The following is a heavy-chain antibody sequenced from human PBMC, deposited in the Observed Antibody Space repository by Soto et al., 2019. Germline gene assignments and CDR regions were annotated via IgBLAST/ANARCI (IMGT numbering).Heavy chain of an antibody. CDR2: IYYSGST. Sequence: SETLSLTCTVFGGSISSYYWSWIRQPPGKGLEWIGYIYYSGSTNYNPSLKSRVTISVDTSKNQFSLKLSSVTAADTAVYYCARDSPSRVTMVRGVSPRAFDIWGQGTMVTVSS. CDR3: ARDSPSRVTMVRGVSPRAFDI. CDR1: GGSISSYY. J-gene: IGHJ3*02. D-gene: IGHD3-10*01. V-gene: IGHV4-59*01.